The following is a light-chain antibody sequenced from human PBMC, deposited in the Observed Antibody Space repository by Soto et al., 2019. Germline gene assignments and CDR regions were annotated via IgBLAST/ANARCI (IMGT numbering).Light chain of an antibody. V-gene: IGLV2-14*03. CDR3: SSLTGPTTLDV. CDR2: GVS. CDR1: SSDVGAYKY. Sequence: QSVLTQPASVSGSPGQSVTISCTGTSSDVGAYKYVSWYQKHPGKAPKLMIYGVSNRPSGVSNRFSGSKSGNTAFLTISVLQPEDEADYYCSSLTGPTTLDVFGTGTQLTVL. J-gene: IGLJ1*01.